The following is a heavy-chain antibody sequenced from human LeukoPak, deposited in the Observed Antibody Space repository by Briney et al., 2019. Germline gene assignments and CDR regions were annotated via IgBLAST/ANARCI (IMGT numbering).Heavy chain of an antibody. CDR1: GSSINSNTYF. CDR3: ARHDALYYYYGSGRVSYFDY. V-gene: IGHV4-39*01. CDR2: IYYSGST. J-gene: IGHJ4*02. Sequence: SETLSLTCTVSGSSINSNTYFWGWIRQPPGKGLEWIGSIYYSGSTYYNPSLKSGVTISADTSKNQFSLKLSSVTAADTAVYYCARHDALYYYYGSGRVSYFDYWGQGTLVTVSS. D-gene: IGHD3-10*01.